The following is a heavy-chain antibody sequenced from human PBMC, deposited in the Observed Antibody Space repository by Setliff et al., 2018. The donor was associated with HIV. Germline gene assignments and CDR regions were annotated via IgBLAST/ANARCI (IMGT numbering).Heavy chain of an antibody. CDR2: ISGDTRII. CDR3: ARDLNWGFDY. CDR1: GFTFSSYS. V-gene: IGHV3-48*01. Sequence: PGGSLRLSCAASGFTFSSYSMNWVRQAPGKGLEWASYISGDTRIINYADSVKGRFTISRDNAKNSLYLQMNSLRVEDTALYYCARDLNWGFDYWGQGTLVTVSS. J-gene: IGHJ4*02. D-gene: IGHD7-27*01.